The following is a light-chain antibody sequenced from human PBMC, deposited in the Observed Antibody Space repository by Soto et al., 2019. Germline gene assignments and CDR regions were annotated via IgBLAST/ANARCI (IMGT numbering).Light chain of an antibody. V-gene: IGKV1-39*01. CDR3: QQSYSTPYT. J-gene: IGKJ2*01. CDR1: QSIRNY. Sequence: DIQMTQSPSSLSASVGDRVTITCRASQSIRNYVKWYQQKPGKAPKFLIYVASTLQSGVPSRFSGSGSGTDFTLTISSLQPEDFAIYYCQQSYSTPYTFGPGTKLEIK. CDR2: VAS.